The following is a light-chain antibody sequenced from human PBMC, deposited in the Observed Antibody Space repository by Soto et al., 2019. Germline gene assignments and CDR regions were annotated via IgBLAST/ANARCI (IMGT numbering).Light chain of an antibody. Sequence: QSVLTQPASVSGSPGQSITISCTGTSSDIGSYNRVSWYQQPPGTAPKLIIYEVNNRPSGVPDRFSGSKSGNTASLTISGLQAEDEADYYCNSFTTSSTYVFGTVTKVTVL. J-gene: IGLJ1*01. CDR3: NSFTTSSTYV. V-gene: IGLV2-18*02. CDR2: EVN. CDR1: SSDIGSYNR.